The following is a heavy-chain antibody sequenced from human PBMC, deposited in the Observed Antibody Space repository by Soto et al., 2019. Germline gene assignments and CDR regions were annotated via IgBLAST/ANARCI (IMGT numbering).Heavy chain of an antibody. Sequence: GGSLRLSCAASGFTFSSYAMSWVRQAPGKGLEWVSAISGSGGSTYYADSVKGRFTISRDNSKNTLYLQMNSLRAEDTAVYYCAKVPLGDYFGVAYFDYWGQGTLVTVSS. CDR2: ISGSGGST. CDR1: GFTFSSYA. J-gene: IGHJ4*02. CDR3: AKVPLGDYFGVAYFDY. V-gene: IGHV3-23*01. D-gene: IGHD4-17*01.